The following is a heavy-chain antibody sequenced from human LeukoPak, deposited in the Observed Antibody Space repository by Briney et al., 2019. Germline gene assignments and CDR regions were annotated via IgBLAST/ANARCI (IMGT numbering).Heavy chain of an antibody. CDR1: GGSISNYY. Sequence: SETLSLTCTVSGGSISNYYWSWIRQPAGKGLEWIGRTYTSGSTNYNPSLKSRVTISVDTSKNQFSLKLSSVTAADTAVYYCARGGYSGYVAWFDPWGQGTLVTVSS. V-gene: IGHV4-4*07. CDR3: ARGGYSGYVAWFDP. CDR2: TYTSGST. D-gene: IGHD5-12*01. J-gene: IGHJ5*02.